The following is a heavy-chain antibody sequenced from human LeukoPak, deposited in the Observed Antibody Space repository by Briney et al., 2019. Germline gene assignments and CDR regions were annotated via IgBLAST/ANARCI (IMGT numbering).Heavy chain of an antibody. CDR1: GFTFSSYT. J-gene: IGHJ6*04. CDR3: AELGITMIGGV. V-gene: IGHV3-21*01. D-gene: IGHD3-10*02. Sequence: GGSLRLSCAASGFTFSSYTMNWVRQAPGKGLEWVSSISSSSSYIYYPDSVKGRFTISRDNAKKSLYLQMNSMRAEDTAVYYCAELGITMIGGVWGKGTTVTISS. CDR2: ISSSSSYI.